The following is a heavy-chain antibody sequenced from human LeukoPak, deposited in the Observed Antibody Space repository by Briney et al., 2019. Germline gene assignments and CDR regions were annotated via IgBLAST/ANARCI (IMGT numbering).Heavy chain of an antibody. CDR3: ARLDPRGAFDI. J-gene: IGHJ3*02. CDR2: ISSSGSTI. CDR1: GFTFSSYE. V-gene: IGHV3-48*03. D-gene: IGHD1-1*01. Sequence: GGSLRLSCAASGFTFSSYEMNWVRQAPGKGLEWVSYISSSGSTIYYTDSVKGRFTISRDNAKDSLYLQMNSLRAEDTAVYYCARLDPRGAFDIWGQGTMVTVSS.